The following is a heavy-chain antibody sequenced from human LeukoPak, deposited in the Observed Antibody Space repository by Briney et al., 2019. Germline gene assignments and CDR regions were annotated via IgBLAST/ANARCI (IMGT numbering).Heavy chain of an antibody. V-gene: IGHV4-31*03. CDR3: ARVGGVEGGFDY. CDR2: IYYSGST. Sequence: SQTLSLTCTVSGGSISRGGYYWSWIRQHPGKGLEWIGYIYYSGSTYYNPSLKSRVTISVDTSKNQFSLKLSSVTAADTAVYYCARVGGVEGGFDYWGQGTLVTVSS. CDR1: GGSISRGGYY. J-gene: IGHJ4*02. D-gene: IGHD2-15*01.